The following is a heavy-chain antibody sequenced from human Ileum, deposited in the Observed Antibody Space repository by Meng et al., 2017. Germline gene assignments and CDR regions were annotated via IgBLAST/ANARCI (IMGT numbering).Heavy chain of an antibody. V-gene: IGHV3-23*04. Sequence: VRSVGSGGGLVQPGGSLGLSCAASGFPFSFYAMSWVRQAPGKGLEWVSLISGNGDNTDYADSVKGRFTISRDNSKDMLYLQMNSLRVEDTAIYYCAFDFWGQGTLVTVSS. CDR1: GFPFSFYA. CDR2: ISGNGDNT. CDR3: AFDF. J-gene: IGHJ5*01.